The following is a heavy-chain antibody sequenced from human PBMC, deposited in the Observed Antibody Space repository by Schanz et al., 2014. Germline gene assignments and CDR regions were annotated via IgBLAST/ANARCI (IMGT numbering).Heavy chain of an antibody. CDR3: YGMDV. V-gene: IGHV4-30-4*07. CDR2: IFFRGSP. CDR1: GGSISSGGYS. J-gene: IGHJ6*02. Sequence: QVQLQESGPGLVKPSQTLSLTCAVSGGSISSGGYSWSWIRQPPGKGLEWIGYIFFRGSPYYNPSLKSRVTISIDTSKNQFSLRLTSVPAADTAVYYCYGMDVWGQGTTVTVSS.